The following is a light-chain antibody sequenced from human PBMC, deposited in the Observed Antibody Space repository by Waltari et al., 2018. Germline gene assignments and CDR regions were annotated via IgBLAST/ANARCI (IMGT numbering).Light chain of an antibody. CDR2: SKY. CDR3: SSRHSSGDHVLL. CDR1: VLMSYY. Sequence: SELTQDPAVSVGLGQTVRITCQGDVLMSYYAICYQQKPGQAPRLVNYSKYRRPAGIPYRFSGSSSGNTAYLTITGAQAEDEAVYYCSSRHSSGDHVLLFGGGTRVTVL. J-gene: IGLJ2*01. V-gene: IGLV3-19*01.